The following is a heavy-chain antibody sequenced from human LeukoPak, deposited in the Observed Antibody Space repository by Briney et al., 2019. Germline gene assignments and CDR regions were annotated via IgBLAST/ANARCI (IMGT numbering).Heavy chain of an antibody. CDR3: ARDGELRYFDWSNKGGYFDY. V-gene: IGHV3-33*01. CDR2: IWYDGSNK. J-gene: IGHJ4*02. Sequence: GGSLRLSCAASGFTFSSYGMHWVRQAPGKGLEWVAVIWYDGSNKYYADSVKGRFTISRDNSKNTLYLQMNSLRAEDTAVYYCARDGELRYFDWSNKGGYFDYWGQGTLVTVSS. CDR1: GFTFSSYG. D-gene: IGHD3-9*01.